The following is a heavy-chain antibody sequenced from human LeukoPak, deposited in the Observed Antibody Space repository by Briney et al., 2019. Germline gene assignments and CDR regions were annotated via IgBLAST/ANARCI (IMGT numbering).Heavy chain of an antibody. CDR3: ARVAYSSGWYGRARTLDPPFDY. CDR1: GFTFSSYA. CDR2: ISYDGSNK. J-gene: IGHJ4*02. D-gene: IGHD6-19*01. Sequence: GRSLRLSCAAPGFTFSSYAMHWVRQAPGKGLEWVAVISYDGSNKYYADSVKGRFTISRDNSKNTLYLQMNSLRAEDTAVYYCARVAYSSGWYGRARTLDPPFDYWGQGTLVTVSS. V-gene: IGHV3-30-3*01.